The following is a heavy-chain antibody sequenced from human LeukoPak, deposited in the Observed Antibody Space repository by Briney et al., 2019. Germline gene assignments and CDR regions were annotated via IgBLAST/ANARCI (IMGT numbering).Heavy chain of an antibody. CDR2: ISTYNGST. Sequence: EASVKVSCKASGGTFSSYAISWVRQAPGQGLEWMGWISTYNGSTNYAQKIQGRVTMTTDTSASTAYMELRSLRSDDTAVYYCARDCTTYDILTGYREIDYWGQGTLVTVSS. J-gene: IGHJ4*02. D-gene: IGHD3-9*01. CDR1: GGTFSSYA. V-gene: IGHV1-18*01. CDR3: ARDCTTYDILTGYREIDY.